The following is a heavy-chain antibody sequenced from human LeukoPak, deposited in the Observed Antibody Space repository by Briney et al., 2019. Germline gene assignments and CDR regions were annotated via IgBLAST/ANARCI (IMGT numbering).Heavy chain of an antibody. CDR1: GFTFSSYA. V-gene: IGHV3-30-3*01. J-gene: IGHJ3*02. Sequence: GRSLRLSCAASGFTFSSYAMHWVRQAPGKGLEWVAVISYDGSNKYYADSVKGRFTISRDNSKNTLYLQMNGLRAEDTAVYYCARPPQHHIVGGDDAFDIWGQGTMVTVSS. D-gene: IGHD3-22*01. CDR2: ISYDGSNK. CDR3: ARPPQHHIVGGDDAFDI.